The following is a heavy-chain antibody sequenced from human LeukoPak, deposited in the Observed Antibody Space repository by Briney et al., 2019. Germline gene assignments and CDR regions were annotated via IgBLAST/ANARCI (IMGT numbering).Heavy chain of an antibody. Sequence: PSETLSLTCTVSGGSISSYYWSWIRQPPGKGPEWIGYIYYSGSTKYNPSLKSRVTISIDTSKNQFSLNLSSVTAADTAVYYCASGGSGWFRFDYWGQGTLVTVSS. D-gene: IGHD6-19*01. V-gene: IGHV4-59*01. J-gene: IGHJ4*02. CDR3: ASGGSGWFRFDY. CDR1: GGSISSYY. CDR2: IYYSGST.